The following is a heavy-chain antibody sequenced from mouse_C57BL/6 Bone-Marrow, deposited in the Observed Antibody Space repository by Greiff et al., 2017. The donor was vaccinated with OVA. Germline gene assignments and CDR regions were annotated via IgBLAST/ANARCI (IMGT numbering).Heavy chain of an antibody. Sequence: QVQLQQSGAELARPGASVKLSCKASGYTFTSYGISWVKQRTGQGLEWIGEIYPRSGNTYYNEKFKGKATLTVDTSSSTAYMELRSLTSEDYAVYFCASDLGPYYAMDYWGQGTSVTVSS. CDR1: GYTFTSYG. CDR2: IYPRSGNT. CDR3: ASDLGPYYAMDY. J-gene: IGHJ4*01. D-gene: IGHD4-1*01. V-gene: IGHV1-81*01.